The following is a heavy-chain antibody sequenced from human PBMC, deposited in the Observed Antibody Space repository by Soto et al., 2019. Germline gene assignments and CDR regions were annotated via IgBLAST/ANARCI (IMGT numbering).Heavy chain of an antibody. J-gene: IGHJ6*02. D-gene: IGHD3-22*01. CDR3: AKDHHFSWYDSSGYYYGMDV. Sequence: QVQLVESGGGVVQPGRSLRLSCAASGFTFSSYGMHWVRQAPGKGLEWVAVISYDGSNKYYADSVKGRITISRDNSKNTLYLQMNSLRAEDTAVYYCAKDHHFSWYDSSGYYYGMDVWGQGTTVTVSS. V-gene: IGHV3-30*18. CDR2: ISYDGSNK. CDR1: GFTFSSYG.